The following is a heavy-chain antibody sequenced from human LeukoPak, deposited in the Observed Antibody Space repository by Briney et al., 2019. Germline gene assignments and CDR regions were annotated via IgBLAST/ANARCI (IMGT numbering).Heavy chain of an antibody. J-gene: IGHJ4*02. D-gene: IGHD1-26*01. CDR2: ISGSGGSS. CDR3: AKDRGST. V-gene: IGHV3-23*01. CDR1: GFTFSSYA. Sequence: PGGSLRLSCAAPGFTFSSYAMSWVRQAPGKGLEWDSAISGSGGSSYYADSVKGRFTISRDNSNKTVDLQMDSRRPEDTALYYCAKDRGSTWGQGTLVTVSS.